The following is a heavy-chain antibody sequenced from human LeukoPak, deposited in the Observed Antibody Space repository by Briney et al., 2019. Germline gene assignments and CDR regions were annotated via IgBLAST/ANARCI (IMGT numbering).Heavy chain of an antibody. V-gene: IGHV1-8*01. Sequence: ASVKVSCKASGYTFTSYDIHGVRQPTGQGLEWMGWTNPNSGNTDYAQKFRGRVNMTRNTSISTAYMELSSLRSEDTAVYYCARDLGDYWGQGTLVTVSS. CDR1: GYTFTSYD. CDR2: TNPNSGNT. J-gene: IGHJ4*02. CDR3: ARDLGDY.